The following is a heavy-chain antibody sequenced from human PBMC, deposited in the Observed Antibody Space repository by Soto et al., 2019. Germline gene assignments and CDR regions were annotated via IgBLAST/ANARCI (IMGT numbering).Heavy chain of an antibody. CDR1: RYSISSGFY. J-gene: IGHJ4*02. V-gene: IGHV4-38-2*02. CDR2: IYHSGST. D-gene: IGHD3-10*01. Sequence: PSETLSLTCAVSRYSISSGFYWGWIRQPPGKGLEWIGAIYHSGSTYYNPSLKSRVTISVDSSKYQFSLKLRSVTAADTAVYYCARDDSGRPLSMIEYWGQGALVTVSS. CDR3: ARDDSGRPLSMIEY.